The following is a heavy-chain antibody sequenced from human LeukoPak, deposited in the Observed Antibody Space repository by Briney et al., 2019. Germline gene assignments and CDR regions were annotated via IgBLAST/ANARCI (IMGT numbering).Heavy chain of an antibody. J-gene: IGHJ6*03. CDR2: IYYSGKT. Sequence: PSETLSLTCNVSGGSISNSSQYWGWIRQPPGKGLVWIGTIYYSGKTYYNPSLRSRVTISIDTSKNHLSLKLNSVTAADTAVYYCARVVAVWGSYYYYYYMDVWGKGTTVIVSS. V-gene: IGHV4-39*07. CDR3: ARVVAVWGSYYYYYYMDV. CDR1: GGSISNSSQY. D-gene: IGHD3-16*01.